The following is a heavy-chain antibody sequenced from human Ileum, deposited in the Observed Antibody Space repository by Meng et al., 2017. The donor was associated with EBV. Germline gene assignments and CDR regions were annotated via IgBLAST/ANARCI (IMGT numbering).Heavy chain of an antibody. CDR3: ARHSGYNQGY. D-gene: IGHD5-24*01. V-gene: IGHV4-4*02. CDR1: DGSISSSNW. J-gene: IGHJ4*02. Sequence: QWQLQESGHGLVKHSWTLSLICVVFDGSISSSNWWRWVRQPPGKGLEWIGQIYYSGSPSYHPSLKSRVTMSVDKPKNQVALNLNSVTAADTALYYCARHSGYNQGYWGQGTLVTVSS. CDR2: IYYSGSP.